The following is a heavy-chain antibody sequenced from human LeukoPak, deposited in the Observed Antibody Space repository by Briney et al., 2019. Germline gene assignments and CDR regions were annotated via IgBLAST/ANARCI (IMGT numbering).Heavy chain of an antibody. CDR1: GYTFTSYG. D-gene: IGHD6-25*01. V-gene: IGHV1-18*01. CDR2: ISAYNGNT. CDR3: AREIYSGYNPPPTS. Sequence: ASVKVSCKASGYTFTSYGISWVRQAPGQGLEWMGWISAYNGNTNYAQKLQGRVTMTTDKSTSTAYMELSSLRSEDTAVYYCAREIYSGYNPPPTSWGQGTLVTVSS. J-gene: IGHJ4*02.